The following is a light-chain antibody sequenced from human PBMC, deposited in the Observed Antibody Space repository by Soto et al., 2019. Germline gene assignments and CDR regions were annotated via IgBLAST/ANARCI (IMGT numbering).Light chain of an antibody. J-gene: IGLJ2*01. CDR2: GNS. CDR1: SSHLEAGFD. Sequence: QCFLSQPASLSVAPGQKVTLSCTWNSSHLEAGFDGHWYQQLPQTAPSLLIFGNSIRPSGVPDRFSGSKSGTSASLTISGLQAEDEADYYCQSYENEMKGPFGGGTKVNVL. CDR3: QSYENEMKGP. V-gene: IGLV1-40*01.